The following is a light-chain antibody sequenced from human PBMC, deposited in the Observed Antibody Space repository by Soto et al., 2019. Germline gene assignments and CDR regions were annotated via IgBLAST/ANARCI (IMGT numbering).Light chain of an antibody. CDR3: QSYDSSLSGSV. CDR2: GNS. V-gene: IGLV1-40*01. Sequence: VLTQPPSVSGAPGQRVTISCTGSRSNIGAGYDVHWYQQLPGTAPKLLIYGNSNRPSGVPDRFSGSKSGTSASLAITGLQAEDEADYYCQSYDSSLSGSVFGGGTKVTVL. J-gene: IGLJ2*01. CDR1: RSNIGAGYD.